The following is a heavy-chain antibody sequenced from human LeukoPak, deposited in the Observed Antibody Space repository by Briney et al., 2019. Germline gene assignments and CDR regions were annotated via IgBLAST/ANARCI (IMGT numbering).Heavy chain of an antibody. CDR1: GYTFTDYY. CDR2: INPNNDAT. V-gene: IGHV1-2*02. CDR3: ARYRYESSGYYPDY. Sequence: ASVKVSCKASGYTFTDYYVHWVRQAPGQGLQWMGWINPNNDATKYQQNFQGRVTMTRDTSISTAYMELSSLRSDDTAVYYCARYRYESSGYYPDYWGQGTLVTVSS. J-gene: IGHJ4*02. D-gene: IGHD3-22*01.